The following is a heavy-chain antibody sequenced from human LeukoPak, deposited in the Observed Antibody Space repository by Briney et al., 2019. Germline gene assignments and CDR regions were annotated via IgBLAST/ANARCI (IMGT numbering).Heavy chain of an antibody. D-gene: IGHD4-17*01. V-gene: IGHV3-7*01. J-gene: IGHJ4*02. CDR1: GFTFSTYW. CDR3: ARDDYGDYFFDF. CDR2: IKPDGSEK. Sequence: GGSLRLSCAASGFTFSTYWMTWVRQAPGKGLEWIANIKPDGSEKYYVDSVKGRFTISRDNAKNSLYLQLNSLRAEDTATYYCARDDYGDYFFDFWGQGTLVTVSS.